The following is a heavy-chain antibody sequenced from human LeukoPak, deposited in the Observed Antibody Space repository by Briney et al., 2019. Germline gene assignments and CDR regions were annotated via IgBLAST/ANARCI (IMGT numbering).Heavy chain of an antibody. V-gene: IGHV3-11*01. CDR1: GFTFSDYY. CDR2: IGSSGSTI. J-gene: IGHJ4*02. CDR3: AEWGFGGVIGTRSGDY. Sequence: GGSLRLSCAASGFTFSDYYMSWIRQAPGKGLEWDSYIGSSGSTIYYADSVKGRFTISRDNAKNLLYLQMNSLRAEDTAVYYCAEWGFGGVIGTRSGDYWGQGTLVTVSS. D-gene: IGHD3-16*02.